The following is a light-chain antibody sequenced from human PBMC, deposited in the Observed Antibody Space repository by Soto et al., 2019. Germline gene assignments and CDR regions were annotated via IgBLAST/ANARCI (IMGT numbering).Light chain of an antibody. V-gene: IGKV3-20*01. CDR2: GTS. J-gene: IGKJ2*01. CDR1: QSVDSRF. CDR3: QQYIHPDMYT. Sequence: EFVLTQSPGTLSLSPGERATLSCRASQSVDSRFLAWYQQKPGQAPRLLISGTSIRATGIPDRFSGSGSGTDFTLSISRLEPEDFAVYYCQQYIHPDMYTFGQGTKVEIK.